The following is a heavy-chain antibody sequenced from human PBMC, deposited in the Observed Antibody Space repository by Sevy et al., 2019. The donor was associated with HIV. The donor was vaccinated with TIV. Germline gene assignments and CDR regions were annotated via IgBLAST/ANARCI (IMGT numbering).Heavy chain of an antibody. CDR1: EFTFNTYG. CDR2: ISYDGSNK. CDR3: AKGFGIFGVDF. D-gene: IGHD3-3*01. J-gene: IGHJ4*02. Sequence: GGSLRLSCAASEFTFNTYGMHWVRQAPGKGLEWVALISYDGSNKYYEDSVKGRFTISRDNSKDTLYLQMNSLRDEDTGVYYCAKGFGIFGVDFWGQGTLVTVSS. V-gene: IGHV3-30*18.